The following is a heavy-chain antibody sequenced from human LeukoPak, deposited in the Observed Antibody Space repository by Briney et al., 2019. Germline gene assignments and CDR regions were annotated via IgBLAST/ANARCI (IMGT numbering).Heavy chain of an antibody. CDR3: ARDNSVGDNAWWFDP. D-gene: IGHD1-26*01. CDR2: IRSKAYGGTT. V-gene: IGHV3-49*03. Sequence: GGSLRLSCTASGFTFGDYAMNWFRQAPGKGLEWVGFIRSKAYGGTTEYAASVKGRFTISRDDSKSIAYLQMNSLRAEDTAIYYCARDNSVGDNAWWFDPWGQGTLVTVSS. J-gene: IGHJ5*02. CDR1: GFTFGDYA.